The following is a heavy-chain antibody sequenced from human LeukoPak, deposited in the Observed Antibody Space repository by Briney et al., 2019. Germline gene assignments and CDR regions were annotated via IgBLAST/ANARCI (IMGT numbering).Heavy chain of an antibody. J-gene: IGHJ4*02. D-gene: IGHD3-22*01. CDR3: ARDLLTYYYDSSGYYLDY. CDR2: IYTSGST. CDR1: GGPISSYY. V-gene: IGHV4-4*07. Sequence: SETLSLTCTVSGGPISSYYWSWIRQSAGKGLEWIGRIYTSGSTNYNPSLKSRVTMSVDTSKNQFSLKLSSVTAADTAVYYCARDLLTYYYDSSGYYLDYWGQGTLVTVSS.